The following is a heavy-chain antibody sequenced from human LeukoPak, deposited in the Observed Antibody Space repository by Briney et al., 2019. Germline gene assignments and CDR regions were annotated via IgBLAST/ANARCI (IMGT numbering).Heavy chain of an antibody. J-gene: IGHJ6*03. CDR1: GGSLRGHY. CDR3: AREDDEYCSGTSWSNFYFYYIDV. CDR2: IYASGDT. Sequence: PSETLSLTCTVSGGSLRGHYWTWIRQPAGKGLEWIGHIYASGDTTYNPSLKSRVTMSVDTSKNQFFLSLTSVTAADAAVYYCAREDDEYCSGTSWSNFYFYYIDVWGRGTTVTVSS. D-gene: IGHD2-15*01. V-gene: IGHV4-4*07.